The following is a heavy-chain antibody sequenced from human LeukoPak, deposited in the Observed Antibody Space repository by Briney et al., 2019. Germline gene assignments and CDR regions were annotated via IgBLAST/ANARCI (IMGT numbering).Heavy chain of an antibody. CDR1: EFTWGNYS. V-gene: IGHV3-64*01. D-gene: IGHD2/OR15-2a*01. CDR2: GSSNGAST. J-gene: IGHJ3*02. Sequence: GGSLTLSCATPEFTWGNYSLHWVRQAPGKGLESVSAGSSNGASTYYENSVKDRFIVSRDNSKNTLYLQLGSLRAEDTAVYYCAREISRGFDIWGQGTMVTVSS. CDR3: AREISRGFDI.